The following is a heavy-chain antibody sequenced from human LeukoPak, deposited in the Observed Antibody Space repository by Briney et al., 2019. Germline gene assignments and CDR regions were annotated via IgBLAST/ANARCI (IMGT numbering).Heavy chain of an antibody. CDR3: ARGRGYYDAFDI. D-gene: IGHD3-22*01. CDR1: GGSLRSFY. Sequence: SETLSLTCTVSGGSLRSFYWSCIRHPPGKGLEWIVYIYYSGSSGSTIYNPSLKSRVTISVDTSTNHFSLKLSSVTAADTAVYYCARGRGYYDAFDIWGQGTMVTVSS. CDR2: IYYSGSSGST. J-gene: IGHJ3*02. V-gene: IGHV4-59*01.